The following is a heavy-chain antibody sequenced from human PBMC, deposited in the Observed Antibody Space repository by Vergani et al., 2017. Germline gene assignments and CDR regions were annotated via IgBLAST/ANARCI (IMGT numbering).Heavy chain of an antibody. V-gene: IGHV3-23*01. CDR3: AKDKRGGGNYGWFDP. Sequence: EVQLLESGGGLVQPGGSLRLSCAASGFTFSTSAMNWVRQAPGKGLEWVSSISVSGGNTYYADSVKGRFTISRDNSRDTLYLQMNSLRADDTALYYCAKDKRGGGNYGWFDPWGQGALVTVSP. CDR2: ISVSGGNT. D-gene: IGHD3-10*01. J-gene: IGHJ5*02. CDR1: GFTFSTSA.